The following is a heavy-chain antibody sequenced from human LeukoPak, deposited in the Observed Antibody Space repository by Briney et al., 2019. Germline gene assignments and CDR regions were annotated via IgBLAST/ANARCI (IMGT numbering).Heavy chain of an antibody. CDR2: IYYSGST. V-gene: IGHV4-59*01. CDR3: AREVVVPAAQASYYYYGMDV. Sequence: PSETLSLTCAVYGGSFSGYYWSWIRQPPGKGLEWIGYIYYSGSTNYNPSLKSRVTISVDTSKNQFSLKLSSVTAADTAVYYCAREVVVPAAQASYYYYGMDVWGQGTTVTVSS. CDR1: GGSFSGYY. D-gene: IGHD2-2*01. J-gene: IGHJ6*02.